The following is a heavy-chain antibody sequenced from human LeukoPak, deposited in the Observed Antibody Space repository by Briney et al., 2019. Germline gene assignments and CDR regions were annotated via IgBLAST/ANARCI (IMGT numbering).Heavy chain of an antibody. CDR3: ARTLYYYDSSGYYTFDY. D-gene: IGHD3-22*01. J-gene: IGHJ4*02. CDR2: IYWNDDK. Sequence: SGPTLVKPTQTLTLTCTFSGFSLSTSGVGVGWIRQPPGKALEWLALIYWNDDKRYSPSLKSRLTITKDTSKNQVVLTMTNMDPVDTATYYCARTLYYYDSSGYYTFDYWGQGTLVTVSS. V-gene: IGHV2-5*01. CDR1: GFSLSTSGVG.